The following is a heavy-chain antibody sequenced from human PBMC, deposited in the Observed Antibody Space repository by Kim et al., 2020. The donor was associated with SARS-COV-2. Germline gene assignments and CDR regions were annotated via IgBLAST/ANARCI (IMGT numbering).Heavy chain of an antibody. CDR3: ASLKTTVTTTRDY. Sequence: YNPSLKSRVTISVDRSKYQFSLKLSSVTAADTAVYYCASLKTTVTTTRDYWGQGTLVTVSS. V-gene: IGHV4-30-2*01. D-gene: IGHD4-17*01. J-gene: IGHJ4*02.